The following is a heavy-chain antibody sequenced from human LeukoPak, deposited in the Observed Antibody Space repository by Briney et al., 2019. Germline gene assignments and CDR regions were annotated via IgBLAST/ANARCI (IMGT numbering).Heavy chain of an antibody. CDR2: IDPDSGGS. J-gene: IGHJ4*02. V-gene: IGHV1-2*02. D-gene: IGHD1-26*01. CDR1: GYTFTSYA. Sequence: ASVKVSCKASGYTFTSYAMNWVRQAPGQGLEWVGCIDPDSGGSNNAQKFQGRVTMTRDTSISTAYMELSRLRSDDTAVYYCARASEWELIKSPFDYWGQGTLVTVSS. CDR3: ARASEWELIKSPFDY.